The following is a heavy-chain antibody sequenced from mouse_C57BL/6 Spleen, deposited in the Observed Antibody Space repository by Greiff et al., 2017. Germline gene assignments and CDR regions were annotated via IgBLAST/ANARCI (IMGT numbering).Heavy chain of an antibody. CDR2: IYPGSGNT. CDR3: ARREGDY. J-gene: IGHJ4*01. CDR1: GYTFTDYY. Sequence: VQLQQSGAELVRPGASVKLSCKASGYTFTDYYINWVKQRPGQGLEWIARIYPGSGNTYYNEKFKGKATLTAEKSSSTAYMQLSSLTSEDSAVYVCARREGDYWGQGTSVTVSS. V-gene: IGHV1-76*01.